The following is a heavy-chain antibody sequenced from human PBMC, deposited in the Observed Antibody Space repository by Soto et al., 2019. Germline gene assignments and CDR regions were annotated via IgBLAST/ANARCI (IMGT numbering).Heavy chain of an antibody. V-gene: IGHV1-46*01. J-gene: IGHJ3*02. CDR3: ARDQTTYYYDSSGPGAFDI. CDR1: GYTFTSYY. CDR2: INPSGGST. Sequence: GASVKVSCKASGYTFTSYYMHWVRHAPGQGLEWMGIINPSGGSTSYAQKFQGRVTMTRDTSTSTVYMELSRLRSEDTAVYYCARDQTTYYYDSSGPGAFDIWGQGTMVTVSS. D-gene: IGHD3-22*01.